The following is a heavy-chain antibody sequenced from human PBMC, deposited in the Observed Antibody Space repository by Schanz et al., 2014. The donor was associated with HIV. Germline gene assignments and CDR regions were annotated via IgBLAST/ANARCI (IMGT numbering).Heavy chain of an antibody. CDR3: ARRSSDGGYYDN. CDR2: ISWNGADI. D-gene: IGHD2-15*01. J-gene: IGHJ4*02. Sequence: EVQLVESGGGLVQPGRSLRLSCAVSGFNFDHYGMHWVRQAPGKGLEWVSGISWNGADIGYGDSVRGRFAVSRDNAKNTLYLQMNSLRDEDTAVYYCARRSSDGGYYDNWGQGTLVTVSS. V-gene: IGHV3-9*01. CDR1: GFNFDHYG.